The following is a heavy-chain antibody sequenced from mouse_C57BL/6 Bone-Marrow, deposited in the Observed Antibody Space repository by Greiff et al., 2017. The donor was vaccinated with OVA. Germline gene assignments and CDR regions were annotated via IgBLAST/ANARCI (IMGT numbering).Heavy chain of an antibody. D-gene: IGHD1-1*02. CDR1: GFNIQDDY. Sequence: EVQLQQSGAELVRPGASVKLSCTASGFNIQDDYMHWVKQRPEQGLEWIGWIDPENGDTEYASKFQGKATITADTSSNTAYLQLSSLTSEDTAVYYCTDDGDYYAMDYWGQGTSVTVSS. J-gene: IGHJ4*01. V-gene: IGHV14-4*01. CDR3: TDDGDYYAMDY. CDR2: IDPENGDT.